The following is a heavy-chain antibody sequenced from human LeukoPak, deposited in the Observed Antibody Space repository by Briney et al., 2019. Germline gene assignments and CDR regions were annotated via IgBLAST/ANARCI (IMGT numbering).Heavy chain of an antibody. CDR1: GGSFSGYY. J-gene: IGHJ6*02. CDR2: INHSGST. Sequence: PSETLSLTCAVYGGSFSGYYWSWIRQPPGKGLEWIGEINHSGSTYYNPSLKSRVTISVDTSKNQFSLKLSSVTAADTAVYYCARGRTRYYYYGMDVWGQGTTVTVSS. V-gene: IGHV4-34*09. CDR3: ARGRTRYYYYGMDV. D-gene: IGHD1-14*01.